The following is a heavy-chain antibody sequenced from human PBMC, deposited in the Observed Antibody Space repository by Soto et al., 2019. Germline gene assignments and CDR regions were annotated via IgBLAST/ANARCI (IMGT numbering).Heavy chain of an antibody. D-gene: IGHD3-10*01. V-gene: IGHV2-5*02. CDR2: IYWDNDK. Sequence: QITLKESGPTLVKPTQTLTLTCTFSGFSLCTSGLGVGWIRQPPGKALEGLALIYWDNDKRYSPSLKSRLTITKESSKNQAVLTRANIDPVDTATYYCAHRPTRFGRSDYWGQGTLVTVSS. J-gene: IGHJ4*02. CDR3: AHRPTRFGRSDY. CDR1: GFSLCTSGLG.